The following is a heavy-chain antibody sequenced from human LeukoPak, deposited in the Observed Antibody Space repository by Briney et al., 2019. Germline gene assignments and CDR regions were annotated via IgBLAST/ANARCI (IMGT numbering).Heavy chain of an antibody. J-gene: IGHJ4*02. V-gene: IGHV3-30*02. Sequence: GGSLRLSCAASGFTFSSYGMHWVRQAPGKGLEWVAFIRYDGSNKYYADSVKGRFTISRDNSKSTLYLQMNSLRAEDTAVYYCARGGTTTVATFDYWGQGTLVTVSS. CDR1: GFTFSSYG. D-gene: IGHD3-22*01. CDR2: IRYDGSNK. CDR3: ARGGTTTVATFDY.